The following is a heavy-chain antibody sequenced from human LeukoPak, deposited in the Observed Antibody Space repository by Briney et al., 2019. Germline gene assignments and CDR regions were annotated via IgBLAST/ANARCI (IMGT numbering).Heavy chain of an antibody. Sequence: TGGSLRLSCAASGFTFSSYGMHWVRQAPGKGLGWVAFIRYDGSNKYYADSVKGRFTISRDNAKNSLYLQMNSLRSEDTAVYYCARDSGGDYGKNWFDPWGQGTLVTVSS. J-gene: IGHJ5*02. CDR3: ARDSGGDYGKNWFDP. V-gene: IGHV3-30*02. D-gene: IGHD4-17*01. CDR1: GFTFSSYG. CDR2: IRYDGSNK.